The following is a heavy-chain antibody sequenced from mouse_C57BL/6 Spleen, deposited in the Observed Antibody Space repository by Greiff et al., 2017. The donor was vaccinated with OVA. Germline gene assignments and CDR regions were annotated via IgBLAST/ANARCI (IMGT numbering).Heavy chain of an antibody. D-gene: IGHD2-2*01. J-gene: IGHJ4*01. V-gene: IGHV3-6*01. CDR3: ARDGYDGMDY. CDR1: GYSITSGYY. Sequence: EVQLQQSGPGLVKPSQSLSLTCSVTGYSITSGYYWNWIRQFPGNKLEWMGYISYDGSNNYNPSLKNRISITRDTSKNQFFLKLNSVTTEDTATYYCARDGYDGMDYWGQGTSVTVSS. CDR2: ISYDGSN.